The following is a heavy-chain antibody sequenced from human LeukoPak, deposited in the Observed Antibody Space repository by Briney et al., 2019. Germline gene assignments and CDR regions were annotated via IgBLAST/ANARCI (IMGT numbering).Heavy chain of an antibody. V-gene: IGHV3-53*01. D-gene: IGHD6-13*01. CDR3: ARTGIAASEPFDY. CDR1: GFTVSSNH. CDR2: IYSGGST. J-gene: IGHJ4*02. Sequence: GGSLRLSCAASGFTVSSNHMSWVRQAPGKGLEWVSVIYSGGSTYYADSVKGRFTISRDNSKNTLYLQMNSLRAEDTAVYYCARTGIAASEPFDYWGQETLVTVSS.